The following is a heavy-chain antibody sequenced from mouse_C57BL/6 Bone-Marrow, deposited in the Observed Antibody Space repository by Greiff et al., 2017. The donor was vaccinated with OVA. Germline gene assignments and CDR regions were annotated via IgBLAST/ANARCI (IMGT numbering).Heavy chain of an antibody. D-gene: IGHD2-3*01. CDR3: ARDGYYRAMDY. J-gene: IGHJ4*01. CDR1: GFTFSDYG. V-gene: IGHV5-17*01. Sequence: EVMLVESGGGLVKPGGSLKLSCAASGFTFSDYGMHWVRRAPEKGLEWVAYISSGSSTIYYADTVKGRFTISRDNAKNTLFLQMTSLRSEDTAMYYCARDGYYRAMDYWGQGTSVTVSS. CDR2: ISSGSSTI.